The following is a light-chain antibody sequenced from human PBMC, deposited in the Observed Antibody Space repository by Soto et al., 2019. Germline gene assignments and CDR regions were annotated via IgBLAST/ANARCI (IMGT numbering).Light chain of an antibody. CDR3: QQLNRFPRT. J-gene: IGKJ1*01. Sequence: DIQLTQSPSFLSASVGDRVTITCRASQDIGSYLAWYQQRPGKVPRFLTHSASTLQSGVPSRFSATGSGTTFTRTISSLQPEDIATYYCQQLNRFPRTFGQVTKVEV. CDR1: QDIGSY. CDR2: SAS. V-gene: IGKV1-9*01.